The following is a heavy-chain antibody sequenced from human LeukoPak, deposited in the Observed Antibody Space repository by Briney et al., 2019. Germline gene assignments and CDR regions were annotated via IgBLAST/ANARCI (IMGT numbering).Heavy chain of an antibody. Sequence: PGGSLRLSCAASGFTFSSYSMNWVRQAPGKGLEWVSSISSSSSYIYYADSVKGRFTISRDNAKNSLYLQMNSLRAEDTAVYYCAKDRVLSYGYGEFDYWGQGTLVTVSS. CDR3: AKDRVLSYGYGEFDY. D-gene: IGHD5-18*01. J-gene: IGHJ4*02. V-gene: IGHV3-21*01. CDR1: GFTFSSYS. CDR2: ISSSSSYI.